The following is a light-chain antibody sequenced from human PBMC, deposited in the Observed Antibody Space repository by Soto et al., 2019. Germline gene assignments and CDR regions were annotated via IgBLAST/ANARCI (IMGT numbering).Light chain of an antibody. J-gene: IGKJ1*01. CDR2: KVS. V-gene: IGKV2-30*02. CDR3: MQGTHWPWT. CDR1: QSLIHSDGDTY. Sequence: DVVMTQSPLSLPVTLGQPASISCRSSQSLIHSDGDTYLNWFQQRPGQSPRRLIYKVSDRDSGVPVRFIGSGSGTDFTLKISRVEAEDVGICYCMQGTHWPWTFGQGTEVEIK.